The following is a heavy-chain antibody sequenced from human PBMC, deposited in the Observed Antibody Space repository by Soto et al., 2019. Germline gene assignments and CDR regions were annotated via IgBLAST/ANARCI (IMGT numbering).Heavy chain of an antibody. J-gene: IGHJ4*02. Sequence: GGSLRLSCAASGFTFSNAWMNWVRQAPGKGLEWVGRIKSKTDGGTTDYAAPVKGRFTISRDDSKNTLYLQMNSLKTEDTAVYYCTTDWWIQLWLNFDYWGQGTLVTVSS. CDR2: IKSKTDGGTT. CDR1: GFTFSNAW. V-gene: IGHV3-15*07. CDR3: TTDWWIQLWLNFDY. D-gene: IGHD5-18*01.